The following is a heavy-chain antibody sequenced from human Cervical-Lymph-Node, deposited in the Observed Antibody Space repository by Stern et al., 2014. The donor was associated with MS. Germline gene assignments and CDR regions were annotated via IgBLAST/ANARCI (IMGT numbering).Heavy chain of an antibody. V-gene: IGHV4-4*02. D-gene: IGHD3-16*01. CDR1: SPSFTGDHL. Sequence: HVQLQESRSGLVRPSGTLSLTCTVSSPSFTGDHLSTCVPHAPGKGLDWIGDVNFTGHSNCSPSLRSRAVILEDTSKNQFSLNLRSVTAADAAVYFCGRGGGTRSPTYDYWGQGILVSVSS. J-gene: IGHJ4*02. CDR2: VNFTGHS. CDR3: GRGGGTRSPTYDY.